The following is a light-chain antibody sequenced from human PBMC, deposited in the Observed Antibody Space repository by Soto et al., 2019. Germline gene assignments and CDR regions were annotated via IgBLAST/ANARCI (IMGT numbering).Light chain of an antibody. CDR2: DAS. CDR3: QLYGSSLVT. J-gene: IGKJ2*01. V-gene: IGKV3-20*01. CDR1: QTVSNNY. Sequence: EIVLTQSPGTLSLSPGERATLSCRASQTVSNNYLAWYQQKPGQAPRLFIYDASTRATGIPDRFSGGGSATDFTLTISRLEPEDFAVYYCQLYGSSLVTFGQGTKVDIK.